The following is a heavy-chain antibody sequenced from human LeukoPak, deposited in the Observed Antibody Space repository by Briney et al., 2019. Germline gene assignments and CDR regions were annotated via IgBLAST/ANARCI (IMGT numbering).Heavy chain of an antibody. J-gene: IGHJ4*02. V-gene: IGHV3-48*01. CDR3: ARDHNYAFDI. D-gene: IGHD1-1*01. CDR1: GFPFIEYS. CDR2: IGIDSGNT. Sequence: GGSLGLSCTASGFPFIEYSMNWGRPAPGEGLEWISYIGIDSGNTKYADSVRGRFTTSTDKAKNSLYLQMNSLRVEDTAVYYCARDHNYAFDIWGQGTLVSVAS.